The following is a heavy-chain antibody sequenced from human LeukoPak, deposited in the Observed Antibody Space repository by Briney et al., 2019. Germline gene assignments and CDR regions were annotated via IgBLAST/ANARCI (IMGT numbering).Heavy chain of an antibody. V-gene: IGHV3-48*01. CDR1: GFTFSSYS. D-gene: IGHD4-23*01. CDR2: ISSRSSTI. J-gene: IGHJ4*02. Sequence: GGSLRLSCAASGFTFSSYSMNWVRQAPGKGLEWVSYISSRSSTIYYGDSVKGRFTISRDNAKNSLYLQMNSLRAEDTALYYCARSSMTTVVSHDDYWGQGTLVTVSS. CDR3: ARSSMTTVVSHDDY.